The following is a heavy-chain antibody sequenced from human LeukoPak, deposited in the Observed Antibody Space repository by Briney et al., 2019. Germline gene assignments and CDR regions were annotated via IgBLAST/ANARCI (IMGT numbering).Heavy chain of an antibody. CDR1: GGTFSSYA. Sequence: ASVKVSCKASGGTFSSYAISWVRQAPGQGLEWMGGIIPIFGTANYAQKFQGRVTITADKSTSTAYMELSSLRSEDTAVYYCARVSYYYDSSGYYYGGASFDYWGQGTLVTVSS. J-gene: IGHJ4*02. CDR3: ARVSYYYDSSGYYYGGASFDY. D-gene: IGHD3-22*01. CDR2: IIPIFGTA. V-gene: IGHV1-69*06.